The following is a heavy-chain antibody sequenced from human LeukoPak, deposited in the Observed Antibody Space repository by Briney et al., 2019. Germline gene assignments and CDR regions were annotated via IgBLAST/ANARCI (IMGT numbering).Heavy chain of an antibody. D-gene: IGHD4-17*01. CDR3: ARQGGHDYGDYVELYYFGY. V-gene: IGHV4-39*01. CDR1: GGSISSSSYY. J-gene: IGHJ4*02. Sequence: SETLSLTCTVSGGSISSSSYYWGWIRQPPGKGLEWIGSIYYSGSTYYNPSLKSRVTISVDTSKNQFSLKLSSVTAADTAVYYCARQGGHDYGDYVELYYFGYWGQGTLVTVSS. CDR2: IYYSGST.